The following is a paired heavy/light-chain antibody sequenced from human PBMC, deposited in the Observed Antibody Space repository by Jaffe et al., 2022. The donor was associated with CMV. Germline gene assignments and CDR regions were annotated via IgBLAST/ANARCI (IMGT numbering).Light chain of an antibody. J-gene: IGLJ2*01. V-gene: IGLV4-69*01. CDR2: LNSDGSH. Sequence: QLVLTQSPSASASLGASVKLTCTLSSGHSSYAIAWHQQQPEKGPRYLMKLNSDGSHSKGDGIPDRFSGSSSGAERYLTISSLQSEDEADYYCQTWGTGTVVFGGGTKLTVL. CDR3: QTWGTGTVV. CDR1: SGHSSYA.
Heavy chain of an antibody. J-gene: IGHJ6*02. CDR1: GFTFSNAW. CDR3: MRDTPVLYYYGMDV. D-gene: IGHD5-18*01. V-gene: IGHV3-15*01. CDR2: IKSKTDGGTT. Sequence: EVQLVESGGGLVKPGGSLRLSCAASGFTFSNAWMSWVRQAPGKGLEWVGRIKSKTDGGTTDYAAPVKGRFTISRDDSKNTLYLQMNSLKTEDTAVYYCMRDTPVLYYYGMDVWGQGTTVTVSS.